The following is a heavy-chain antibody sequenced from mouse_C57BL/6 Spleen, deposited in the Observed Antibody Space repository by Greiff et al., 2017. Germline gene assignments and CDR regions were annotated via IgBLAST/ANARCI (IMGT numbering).Heavy chain of an antibody. CDR1: GFTFSSYG. D-gene: IGHD2-4*01. J-gene: IGHJ3*01. CDR3: ASLYDYYCPRSY. CDR2: ISRGSSYT. V-gene: IGHV5-6*01. Sequence: EVKLLESGGDLVKPGGSLKLSCAASGFTFSSYGMSWVRQTPDKRLEWVATISRGSSYTNYPDSVKGRFTISIDNAKNTLYLQMSSLKSEDSAMYYCASLYDYYCPRSYWGQGTLVTVSA.